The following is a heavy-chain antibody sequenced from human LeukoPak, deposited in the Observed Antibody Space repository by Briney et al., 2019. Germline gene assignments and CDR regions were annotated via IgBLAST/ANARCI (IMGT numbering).Heavy chain of an antibody. CDR3: ARHSSLADRKGFDY. V-gene: IGHV5-51*01. CDR1: GDSFTSYW. D-gene: IGHD6-6*01. J-gene: IGHJ6*04. Sequence: GESLKISCKGSGDSFTSYWIGWVRQMPGKGLEWMGIIYLGDSDTRYSPSFQGQVTISVDKTISTAYLQWSSLKASDTAMYYCARHSSLADRKGFDYWGKGTTVTVSS. CDR2: IYLGDSDT.